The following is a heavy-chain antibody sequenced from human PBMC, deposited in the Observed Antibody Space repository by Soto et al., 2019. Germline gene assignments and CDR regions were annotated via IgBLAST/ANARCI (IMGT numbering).Heavy chain of an antibody. CDR2: ISGSGGNT. Sequence: EVHLLESGGGLVQPGGSLRLSCVASGFTFTNYAMSWVRRAPGKGLEWVSSISGSGGNTYYADSVKGRFTISRDNSRNTLYLQMSSLRAEDTAIYYCAKDRGGRGVVVAFDYWGQGTLVTVSS. D-gene: IGHD2-15*01. V-gene: IGHV3-23*01. CDR3: AKDRGGRGVVVAFDY. J-gene: IGHJ4*02. CDR1: GFTFTNYA.